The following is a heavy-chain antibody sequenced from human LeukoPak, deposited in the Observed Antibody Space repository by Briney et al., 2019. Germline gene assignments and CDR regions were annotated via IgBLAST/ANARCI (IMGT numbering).Heavy chain of an antibody. CDR1: TFTLSSYT. CDR3: ARVRFAGPQAFDI. J-gene: IGHJ3*02. Sequence: GGSLRLSCAASTFTLSSYTMNWVRQAPGKGLEWVSSISSCSTYINYADSVKGRFTISRDNAKNSMALQMNSLRAEDTAVYYCARVRFAGPQAFDIWGQGTMVTVAS. D-gene: IGHD4/OR15-4a*01. V-gene: IGHV3-21*01. CDR2: ISSCSTYI.